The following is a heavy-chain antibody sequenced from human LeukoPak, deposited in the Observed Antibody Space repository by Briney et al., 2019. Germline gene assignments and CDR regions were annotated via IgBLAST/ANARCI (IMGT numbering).Heavy chain of an antibody. CDR2: IYSSGST. V-gene: IGHV4-59*08. CDR1: GASINSHY. CDR3: ARHPSWPDYGGTFDY. Sequence: SETLSLTCSVSGASINSHYWNWIRQTPGKGLEWIAYIYSSGSTNYNPSLKSRVTISIDTSKNQFSLKMTSVTAADTAVYYCARHPSWPDYGGTFDYWGQGTLVTVSS. D-gene: IGHD4-17*01. J-gene: IGHJ4*02.